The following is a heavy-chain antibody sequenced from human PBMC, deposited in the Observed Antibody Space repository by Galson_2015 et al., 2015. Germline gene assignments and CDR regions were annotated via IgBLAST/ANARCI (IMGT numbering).Heavy chain of an antibody. Sequence: SLRLSCAASEFTFSSYAMSWVRQAPGKGLEWVSGISVNSGSTYYADSVKGRFTISRDDSKNTLFLQMNTLRADDTAVYYCAKGRTDCTSTTCLLFDYWGRGTLVTVSS. CDR1: EFTFSSYA. CDR2: ISVNSGST. D-gene: IGHD2-2*01. J-gene: IGHJ4*02. V-gene: IGHV3-23*01. CDR3: AKGRTDCTSTTCLLFDY.